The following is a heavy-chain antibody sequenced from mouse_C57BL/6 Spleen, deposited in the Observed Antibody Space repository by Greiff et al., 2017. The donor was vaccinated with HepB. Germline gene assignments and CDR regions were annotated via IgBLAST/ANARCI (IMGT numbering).Heavy chain of an antibody. D-gene: IGHD1-1*01. CDR1: GFSLTSYG. Sequence: VQLVESGPGLVQPSQSLSITCTVSGFSLTSYGVHWVRQSPGKGLEWLGVIWSGGSTDYNAAFISRLSISKDNSKSQVFFKMNSLQADDTAIYYCARPFYYGSSYYYAMDYWGQGTSVTVSS. CDR3: ARPFYYGSSYYYAMDY. J-gene: IGHJ4*01. CDR2: IWSGGST. V-gene: IGHV2-2*01.